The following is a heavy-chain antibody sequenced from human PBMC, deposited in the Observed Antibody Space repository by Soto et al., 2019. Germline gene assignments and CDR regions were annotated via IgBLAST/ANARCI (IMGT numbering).Heavy chain of an antibody. Sequence: EVQLVESGGDLVQPGGSLRLSCAASGFTFSDHYMDWVRQAPGKGLEWVGRSRNKANSYTTEYAASVKGRFVISRDDSKNSLFLQMNSLKTEDTAVYYCTRYGYSSGWYLDYWGQGTLVTVSS. CDR2: SRNKANSYTT. J-gene: IGHJ4*02. CDR3: TRYGYSSGWYLDY. D-gene: IGHD6-19*01. V-gene: IGHV3-72*01. CDR1: GFTFSDHY.